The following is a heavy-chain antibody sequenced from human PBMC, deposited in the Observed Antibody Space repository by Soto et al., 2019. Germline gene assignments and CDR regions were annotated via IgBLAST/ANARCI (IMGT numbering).Heavy chain of an antibody. CDR2: ISGSGGST. CDR1: GFTFSSYA. J-gene: IGHJ4*02. CDR3: AKVQFSYCGGDCYSKLDY. V-gene: IGHV3-23*01. D-gene: IGHD2-21*02. Sequence: GGSLRLSCAASGFTFSSYAMSWVRQAPGKGLEWVSAISGSGGSTYYADSVKGRFTISRDNSKNTLYLQMNSLRAEDTAVYYCAKVQFSYCGGDCYSKLDYWGQGTLVTVSS.